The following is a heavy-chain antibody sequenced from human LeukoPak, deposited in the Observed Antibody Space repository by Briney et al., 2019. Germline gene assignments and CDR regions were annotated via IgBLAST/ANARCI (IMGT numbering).Heavy chain of an antibody. D-gene: IGHD1-26*01. CDR1: GFTFSSYP. V-gene: IGHV3-48*02. Sequence: GGSLRLSCAASGFTFSSYPLNWVRQAPGKGLEWVSHITASGTAMFYADSVKGRFTISRDNAKNSLYLQMNSLRDEDTAVYYCASSGSYRFDYWGQGTLVTVSS. CDR3: ASSGSYRFDY. CDR2: ITASGTAM. J-gene: IGHJ4*02.